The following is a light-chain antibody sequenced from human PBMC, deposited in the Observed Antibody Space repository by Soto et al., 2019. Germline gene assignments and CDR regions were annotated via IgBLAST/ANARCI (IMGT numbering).Light chain of an antibody. V-gene: IGKV3-20*01. CDR1: QTVSSY. CDR2: GAS. J-gene: IGKJ5*01. Sequence: ENVLTQSPGTLSLSPGERATLSCRASQTVSSYLTWYQQRPGQAPRLLIYGASKRATGIPDRFSGSGSGTDFTLTISRLEPEDFALYYCQQYGTSPITFGQGTRREI. CDR3: QQYGTSPIT.